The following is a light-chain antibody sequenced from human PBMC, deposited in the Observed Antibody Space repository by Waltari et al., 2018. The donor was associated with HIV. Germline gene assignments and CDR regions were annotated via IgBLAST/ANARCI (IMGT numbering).Light chain of an antibody. V-gene: IGLV1-44*01. Sequence: QSVLTPPPSASGTPGQRVTIPCSGSFGGKTVTWYQQLPGTAPKHRMQTKDRRAAGVPDRVSGSKSDTSASLAISGLQAEDEADYYCAVWDDSLNGVFGGGTRLTVL. J-gene: IGLJ3*02. CDR3: AVWDDSLNGV. CDR2: TKD. CDR1: FGGKT.